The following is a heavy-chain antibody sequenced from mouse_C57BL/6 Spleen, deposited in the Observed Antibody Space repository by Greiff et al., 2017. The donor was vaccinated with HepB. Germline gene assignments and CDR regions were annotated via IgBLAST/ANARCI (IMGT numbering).Heavy chain of an antibody. J-gene: IGHJ2*01. Sequence: VQLQQSGAELVRPGTSVKMSCKASGYTFTNYWIGWAKQRPGHGLEWIGDIYPGGGYTNYNEKFKGKATLTAEKSSSTAYMQFSSLTSEDSAIYYCARGGQSGKVYYFDYWGQGTTLTVSS. CDR1: GYTFTNYW. D-gene: IGHD4-1*01. CDR3: ARGGQSGKVYYFDY. V-gene: IGHV1-63*01. CDR2: IYPGGGYT.